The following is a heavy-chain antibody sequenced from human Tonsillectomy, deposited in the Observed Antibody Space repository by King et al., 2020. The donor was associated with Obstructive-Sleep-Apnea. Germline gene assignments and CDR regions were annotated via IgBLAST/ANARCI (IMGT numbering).Heavy chain of an antibody. CDR2: ISGGSGST. D-gene: IGHD3-10*02. Sequence: VQLVESGGALVQPGGSLRLSCAASGFTFSNYAMSWVRQAPGKGLEWVSAISGGSGSTFYTDSVKGRFTLSRDNSKSTLYLQMNSLRAEDSAVYYCAPHLLECSGAWSDYYFDYGGQGTLVTVSS. CDR3: APHLLECSGAWSDYYFDY. V-gene: IGHV3-23*04. J-gene: IGHJ4*02. CDR1: GFTFSNYA.